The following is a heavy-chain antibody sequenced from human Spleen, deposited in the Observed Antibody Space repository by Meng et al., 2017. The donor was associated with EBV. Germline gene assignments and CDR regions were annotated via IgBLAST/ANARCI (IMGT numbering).Heavy chain of an antibody. Sequence: PRRRESGPGQVKPSETLPLTCTVSGDSISSFYYWGWIRQPPGRGLEWIGSVHYTGSTYYSPSLKSRVTVSVDTSKNQFSLRLTSVTAADTAVYYCARPFPSWQSPRLDPFGAWGQGTLVTVSS. D-gene: IGHD6-19*01. V-gene: IGHV4-39*01. CDR3: ARPFPSWQSPRLDPFGA. J-gene: IGHJ5*02. CDR1: GDSISSFYY. CDR2: VHYTGST.